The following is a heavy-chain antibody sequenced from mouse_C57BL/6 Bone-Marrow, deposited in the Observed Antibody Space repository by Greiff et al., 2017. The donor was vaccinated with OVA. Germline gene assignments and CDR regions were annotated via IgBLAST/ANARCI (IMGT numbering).Heavy chain of an antibody. Sequence: QVQLQQSGPELVKPGASVKISCKASGYAFSSSWMNWVKQRPGKGLEWIGRIYPGDGDTNYNGKFKGKATLTADKSSSTAYMQLSSLTSEDSAVYFCAKTAQAGSDYWGQGTTLTVSS. J-gene: IGHJ2*01. CDR1: GYAFSSSW. D-gene: IGHD3-2*02. CDR2: IYPGDGDT. V-gene: IGHV1-82*01. CDR3: AKTAQAGSDY.